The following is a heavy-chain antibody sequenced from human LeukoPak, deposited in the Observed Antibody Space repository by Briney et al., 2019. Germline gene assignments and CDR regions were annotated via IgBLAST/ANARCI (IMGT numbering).Heavy chain of an antibody. Sequence: GASLKVSCKASGYTFTGYYMHWVRQAPGQGLEWMGWINPNSGGTNYAQKLQGRVTITRDTSISTAYMELSSLRSDDTAVYYCARDGVGGVYGDYGYFDLWGRGTLVTVSS. CDR2: INPNSGGT. V-gene: IGHV1-2*02. J-gene: IGHJ2*01. CDR3: ARDGVGGVYGDYGYFDL. CDR1: GYTFTGYY. D-gene: IGHD4-17*01.